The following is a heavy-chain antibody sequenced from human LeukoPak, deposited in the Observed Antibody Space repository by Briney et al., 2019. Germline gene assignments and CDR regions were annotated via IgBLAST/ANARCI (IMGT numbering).Heavy chain of an antibody. D-gene: IGHD3-22*01. CDR1: GYTFTGYY. CDR3: AREGYYDSSGYYYDY. CDR2: INPNSGGT. Sequence: ASVKVSCKASGYTFTGYYMHWVRQAPGQGLEWMGWINPNSGGTNYAQKFQGRVTMTRDTSISTAYMELSRLRSDDTAGYYCAREGYYDSSGYYYDYWGQGTLVTVSS. V-gene: IGHV1-2*02. J-gene: IGHJ4*02.